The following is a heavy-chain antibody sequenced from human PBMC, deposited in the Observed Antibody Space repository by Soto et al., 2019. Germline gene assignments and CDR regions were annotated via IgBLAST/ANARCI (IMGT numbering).Heavy chain of an antibody. Sequence: GASAKVSCKASGYTFSTYALHWVRQAPGQGLEWMGWIHGRNGHTRYSQKFKDRGTISRDTPASTAYMELSGLRSEDTAVYYCARGKGMEENYYHYGIDVWG. CDR2: IHGRNGHT. CDR3: ARGKGMEENYYHYGIDV. V-gene: IGHV1-3*01. J-gene: IGHJ6*02. CDR1: GYTFSTYA. D-gene: IGHD1-1*01.